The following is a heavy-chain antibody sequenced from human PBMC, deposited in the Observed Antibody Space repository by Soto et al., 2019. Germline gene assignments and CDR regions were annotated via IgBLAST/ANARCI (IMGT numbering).Heavy chain of an antibody. D-gene: IGHD3-3*01. Sequence: ASVKVSCKASGYTFTAYGIHWVRQAPGQRLEWMGWINTGNGHTKYSQKFQGRVTITRDTSARTAYMELNSLRSEDTAVYYCASRGYDFWSGLEPWGEGTLVTVSS. V-gene: IGHV1-3*04. J-gene: IGHJ5*02. CDR1: GYTFTAYG. CDR2: INTGNGHT. CDR3: ASRGYDFWSGLEP.